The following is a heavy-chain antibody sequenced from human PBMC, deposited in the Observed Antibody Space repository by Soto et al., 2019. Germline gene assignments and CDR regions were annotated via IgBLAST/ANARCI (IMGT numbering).Heavy chain of an antibody. Sequence: GASVKVSCKASGGTFSSYAISWVRQAPGQGLEWMGGIIPIFGTANYAQKFQGRVTITADESTSTAYMELSSLRSEDTAVYYCARGYYYASSGYSVGTDYYYYGMDVWGQGTTVTVS. V-gene: IGHV1-69*13. CDR2: IIPIFGTA. J-gene: IGHJ6*02. CDR1: GGTFSSYA. D-gene: IGHD3-22*01. CDR3: ARGYYYASSGYSVGTDYYYYGMDV.